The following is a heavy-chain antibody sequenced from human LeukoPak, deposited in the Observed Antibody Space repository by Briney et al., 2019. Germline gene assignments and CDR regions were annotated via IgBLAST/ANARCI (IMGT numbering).Heavy chain of an antibody. CDR2: ISWNSQSV. V-gene: IGHV3-9*01. CDR1: GFTFDDFA. CDR3: VRDAEDIRHNYFDY. D-gene: IGHD2-15*01. Sequence: QIGGSLRLSCVASGFTFDDFAMYWVRQAPGKGLEWVATISWNSQSVDYADSVKGRFTISRDNAKNSLFLQMSSLRTDDTALYLCVRDAEDIRHNYFDYWGQGTLVTVSS. J-gene: IGHJ4*02.